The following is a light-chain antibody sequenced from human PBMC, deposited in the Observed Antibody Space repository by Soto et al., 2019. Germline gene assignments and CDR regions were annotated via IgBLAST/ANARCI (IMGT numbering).Light chain of an antibody. CDR1: SSDVGGYNY. CDR2: DVS. Sequence: QSALTQPRSVSGSPGQSVTISCTGTSSDVGGYNYVSWHQQHPGKAPKLMIYDVSKRPSGVPDRFSGSKSGNTASLTISGLQADDEADYYCCSYAGSFVFGGGTKLTVL. J-gene: IGLJ3*02. CDR3: CSYAGSFV. V-gene: IGLV2-11*01.